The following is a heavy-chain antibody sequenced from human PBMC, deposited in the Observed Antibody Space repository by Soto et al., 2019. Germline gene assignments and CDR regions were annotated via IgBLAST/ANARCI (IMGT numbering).Heavy chain of an antibody. CDR3: ARVITDYTFYYYYYGMDV. CDR1: GGSISSYY. Sequence: PSETLSLTCTVSGGSISSYYWSWIRQPPGKGLEWIGYIYYSGSTNYNPSLKSRVTISVDTSKNQFSLKLSSVTAADTAVYYCARVITDYTFYYYYYGMDVWGQGTTVTVSS. D-gene: IGHD4-4*01. CDR2: IYYSGST. V-gene: IGHV4-59*01. J-gene: IGHJ6*02.